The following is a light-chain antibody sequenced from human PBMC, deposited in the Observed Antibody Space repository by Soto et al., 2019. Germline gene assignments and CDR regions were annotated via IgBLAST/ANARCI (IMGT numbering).Light chain of an antibody. CDR3: QRTPSTAWT. CDR2: AAS. V-gene: IGKV1-39*01. J-gene: IGKJ1*01. Sequence: CQASQTINTYLNWYQQKPGKAPNLLIYAASSLHSGVPSRFSCACSRTDLTLTIICLLGDHAETYYRQRTPSTAWTLGRGTKVDIK. CDR1: QTINTY.